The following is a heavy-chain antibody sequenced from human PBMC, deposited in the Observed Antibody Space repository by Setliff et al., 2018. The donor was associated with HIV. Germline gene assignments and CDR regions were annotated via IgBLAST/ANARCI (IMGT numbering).Heavy chain of an antibody. J-gene: IGHJ6*03. V-gene: IGHV4-4*08. Sequence: SETLSLTCTVSGDSSSNDYWTWVRQPPGKGMEWIGNIHTSGTTKYNPSLNSRVTISVDMSKSQFSLRLSSVTAADTAMYYCAREYYRSDGYYSGWKYYYMDVWGKGTTVTVSS. CDR2: IHTSGTT. CDR1: GDSSSNDY. D-gene: IGHD3-3*01. CDR3: AREYYRSDGYYSGWKYYYMDV.